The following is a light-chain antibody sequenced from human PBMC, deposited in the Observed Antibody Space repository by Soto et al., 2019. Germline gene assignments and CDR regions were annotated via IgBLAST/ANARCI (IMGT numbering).Light chain of an antibody. V-gene: IGKV3-20*01. Sequence: EIVLTQSPGTLSLSPGERATLSCRAGQSGSSNNLAWYQQRPGQAPRVVIYGASTRATGIPERFSGSGSGTDFTLTISRLELEDIAVYYCQQYGRSPFTFGPGTKVDIK. J-gene: IGKJ3*01. CDR2: GAS. CDR3: QQYGRSPFT. CDR1: QSGSSNN.